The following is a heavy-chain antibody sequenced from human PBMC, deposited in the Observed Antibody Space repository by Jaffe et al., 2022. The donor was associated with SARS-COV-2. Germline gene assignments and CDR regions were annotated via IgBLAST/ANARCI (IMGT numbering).Heavy chain of an antibody. Sequence: EVQLVESGGGLVKPGGSLRLSCAASGFTFSNAWMSWVRQAPGKGLEWVGRIKSKTDGATTDYAAPVKGRLTMSRDDSKNTLYLQMNSLKTEDTAVYYCAATDYGYWGQGTLVTVSS. CDR1: GFTFSNAW. CDR3: AATDYGY. V-gene: IGHV3-15*01. D-gene: IGHD4-17*01. J-gene: IGHJ4*02. CDR2: IKSKTDGATT.